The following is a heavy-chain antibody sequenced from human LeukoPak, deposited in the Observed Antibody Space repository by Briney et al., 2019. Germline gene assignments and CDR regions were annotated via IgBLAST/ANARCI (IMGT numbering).Heavy chain of an antibody. CDR2: ISAYNGNT. D-gene: IGHD6-13*01. V-gene: IGHV1-18*01. J-gene: IGHJ3*02. CDR1: GYTFSGYG. Sequence: ASVKVSCKASGYTFSGYGISWVRQAPGQGLEWMGWISAYNGNTNYAQKLQGRVTMTIDTSTSTAYMELRSLRSDDTAVYYCARDEYSSPGAAFDIWGHGTMVTVSS. CDR3: ARDEYSSPGAAFDI.